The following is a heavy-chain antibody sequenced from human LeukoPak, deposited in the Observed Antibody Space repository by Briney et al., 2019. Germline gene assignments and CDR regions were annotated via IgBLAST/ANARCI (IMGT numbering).Heavy chain of an antibody. Sequence: SETLSLTYTVSGGSISSGDYYWSWIRQPPGKGLEWIGYIYYSGSTYYNPSLKSRVTISVDTSKNQFSLKLSSVTAADTAVYYCARGRLYYDSSGYYPNFDYWGQGTLVTVSS. CDR3: ARGRLYYDSSGYYPNFDY. D-gene: IGHD3-22*01. V-gene: IGHV4-30-4*08. CDR2: IYYSGST. J-gene: IGHJ4*02. CDR1: GGSISSGDYY.